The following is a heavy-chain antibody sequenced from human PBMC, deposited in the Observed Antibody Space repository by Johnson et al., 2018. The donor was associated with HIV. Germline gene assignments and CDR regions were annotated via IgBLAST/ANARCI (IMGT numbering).Heavy chain of an antibody. V-gene: IGHV3-30*04. CDR1: GFPFSTYA. CDR2: ISYDGSNK. Sequence: QVQLVESGGGLVKPGGSLRLSCAASGFPFSTYAMHWVRQAPGKGLEWVAVISYDGSNKFYADSVKGRFTISRDNSKNTLYLQMNSLRHEDTAVYYCARDQGELRRTHAFDIWGQGTMVTVSS. D-gene: IGHD1-14*01. J-gene: IGHJ3*02. CDR3: ARDQGELRRTHAFDI.